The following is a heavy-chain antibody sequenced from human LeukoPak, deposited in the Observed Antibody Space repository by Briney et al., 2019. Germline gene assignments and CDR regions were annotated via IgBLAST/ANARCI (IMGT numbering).Heavy chain of an antibody. D-gene: IGHD2-2*01. Sequence: QTLSLTCAISGDSVSSNSAGWTWIRQSPSRGLEWLGRTYYRSKWYSDYAVSVKSRITINPDTSKNHFSLQLNSVTPEDTAVYYCARSTAGRYDYWGQGALVTVSS. J-gene: IGHJ4*02. CDR2: TYYRSKWYS. CDR1: GDSVSSNSAG. CDR3: ARSTAGRYDY. V-gene: IGHV6-1*01.